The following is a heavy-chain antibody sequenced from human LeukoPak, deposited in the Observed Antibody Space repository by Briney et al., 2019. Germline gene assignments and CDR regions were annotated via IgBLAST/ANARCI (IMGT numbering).Heavy chain of an antibody. CDR1: GFTFSSFA. V-gene: IGHV3-23*01. J-gene: IGHJ6*03. Sequence: GGSLRLSCAASGFTFSSFAMTWVRQAPGKGLEWVSSISGRSGSTYYADSVKGRFTISRDNSKNTLYLQMNSLRAEDTAVYYCAKGSGSGSYYPYYYYYMDVWGKGTTVTISS. D-gene: IGHD3-10*01. CDR3: AKGSGSGSYYPYYYYYMDV. CDR2: ISGRSGST.